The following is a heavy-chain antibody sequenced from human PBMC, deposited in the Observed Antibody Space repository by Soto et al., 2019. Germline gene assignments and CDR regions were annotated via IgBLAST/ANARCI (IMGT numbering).Heavy chain of an antibody. CDR1: GFTFSNAW. J-gene: IGHJ2*01. CDR3: TTAGIGYYDSSGPITRDWYFDL. Sequence: GGSLRLSCAASGFTFSNAWMSWVRQAPGKGLEWVGRIKGKTDGGTTDYAAPVKGRFTISRDDSKNTLYLQMNSLKTEDTAVYYCTTAGIGYYDSSGPITRDWYFDLWGRGTLVTVSS. D-gene: IGHD3-22*01. V-gene: IGHV3-15*01. CDR2: IKGKTDGGTT.